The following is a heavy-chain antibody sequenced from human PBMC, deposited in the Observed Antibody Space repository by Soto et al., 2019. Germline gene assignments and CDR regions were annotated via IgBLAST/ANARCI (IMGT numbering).Heavy chain of an antibody. D-gene: IGHD3-3*01. CDR3: ARGRFGVVITRRYDAFDI. CDR1: GGSISSYY. V-gene: IGHV4-59*01. J-gene: IGHJ3*02. Sequence: SETLSLTCTVSGGSISSYYWSWIRQPPGKGLEWIGYIYYSGSTNYNPSLKSRVTISVDTSKNQFSLKLSSVTAAGTAVYYCARGRFGVVITRRYDAFDIWGQGTMVTVSS. CDR2: IYYSGST.